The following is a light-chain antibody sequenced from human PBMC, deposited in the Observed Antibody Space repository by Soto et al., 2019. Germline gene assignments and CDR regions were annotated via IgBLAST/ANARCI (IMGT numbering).Light chain of an antibody. CDR3: QQYASTPPT. J-gene: IGKJ2*01. CDR2: WAA. CDR1: QSVLYSSNNKNY. V-gene: IGKV4-1*01. Sequence: IVMTQSPDSLAVSLGERATINCKYSQSVLYSSNNKNYLAWYQQRPGQPPQLLIYWAAARESGVPDRFSGSGTWTDFTPTITSLQAEDVAVSYCQQYASTPPTFGQGTKLDIK.